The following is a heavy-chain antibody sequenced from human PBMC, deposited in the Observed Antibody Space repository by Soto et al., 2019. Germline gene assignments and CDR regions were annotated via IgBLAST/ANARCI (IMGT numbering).Heavy chain of an antibody. Sequence: PSETLSLTCTVSGGSISSSSYYWGWIRQPPGKGLEWIGSIYYSGSTYYNPSLKSRVTISVDTSKNQFSLKLSSVTAADTAVYYCARHQGAWFDPWGQGTLVTVSS. V-gene: IGHV4-39*01. CDR3: ARHQGAWFDP. J-gene: IGHJ5*02. CDR2: IYYSGST. CDR1: GGSISSSSYY.